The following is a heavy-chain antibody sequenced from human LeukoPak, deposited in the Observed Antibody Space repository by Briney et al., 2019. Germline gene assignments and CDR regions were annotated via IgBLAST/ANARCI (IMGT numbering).Heavy chain of an antibody. Sequence: ASVKVSCKSSGYTFTIYDINLVRQASGQGLEWMGWMNPNSGTTGFAQKFQGRITMTRDTFISTAYMELTSLKSEDTAVYYCARVFCSGGTCHRYFDYWGQGTLVTVSS. V-gene: IGHV1-8*01. J-gene: IGHJ4*02. CDR2: MNPNSGTT. CDR1: GYTFTIYD. CDR3: ARVFCSGGTCHRYFDY. D-gene: IGHD2-15*01.